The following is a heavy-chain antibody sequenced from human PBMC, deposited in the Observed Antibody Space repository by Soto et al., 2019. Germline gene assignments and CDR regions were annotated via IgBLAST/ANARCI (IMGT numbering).Heavy chain of an antibody. V-gene: IGHV3-48*02. CDR2: ITSSGTTV. CDR3: ARGSSEWAYYFDF. J-gene: IGHJ4*02. Sequence: EVHLVEAGGGLVQPGGSLRLSCAASGFTFSSYSLNWVRQAPGKGLEWVSYITSSGTTVYYADSVRGRFTISRDNAQNSVYLQMRSLRDDSPGVYYCARGSSEWAYYFDFGCQGTLVTVSS. D-gene: IGHD6-25*01. CDR1: GFTFSSYS.